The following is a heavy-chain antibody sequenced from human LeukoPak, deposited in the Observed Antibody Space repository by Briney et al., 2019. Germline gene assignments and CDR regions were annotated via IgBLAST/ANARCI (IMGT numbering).Heavy chain of an antibody. CDR2: VFHSGST. V-gene: IGHV4-59*08. CDR1: GGSISSYY. D-gene: IGHD3-22*01. Sequence: LETLSLTRTVSGGSISSYYWSWIRQPPGKGLEWIGYVFHSGSTNYNPSLKSRVTISVDTSKNQFSLKLTSVTAADTAVYYCARDSSGYYRIDYWGQGTLATVSS. CDR3: ARDSSGYYRIDY. J-gene: IGHJ4*02.